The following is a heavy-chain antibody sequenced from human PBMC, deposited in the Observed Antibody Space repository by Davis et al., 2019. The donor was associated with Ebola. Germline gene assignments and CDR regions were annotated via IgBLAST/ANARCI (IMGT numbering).Heavy chain of an antibody. V-gene: IGHV1-46*01. D-gene: IGHD5-12*01. CDR3: ARDMDIVATITYYYYGMDV. Sequence: KFQGRVTMTRDTSTSTVYMELSSLRSEDTAVYYCARDMDIVATITYYYYGMDVWGQGTTVTVSS. J-gene: IGHJ6*02.